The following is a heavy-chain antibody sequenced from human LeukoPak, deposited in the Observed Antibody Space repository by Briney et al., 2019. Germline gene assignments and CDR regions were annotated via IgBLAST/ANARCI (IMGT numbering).Heavy chain of an antibody. Sequence: GGSLRLSRAASGXTFTNAWVSWVRQAPGRGLEWVALVKSESDGGTAVYAAPVKGRFTISRDDSKNTLYLQMNSLKTEDTAVYYCATGYGSGNACDYWGQGTLVTVSS. CDR2: VKSESDGGTA. J-gene: IGHJ4*02. D-gene: IGHD3-10*01. CDR3: ATGYGSGNACDY. CDR1: GXTFTNAW. V-gene: IGHV3-15*01.